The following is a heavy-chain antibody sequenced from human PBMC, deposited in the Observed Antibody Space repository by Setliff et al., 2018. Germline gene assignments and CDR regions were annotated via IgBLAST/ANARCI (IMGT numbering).Heavy chain of an antibody. J-gene: IGHJ6*02. CDR2: ISGHNGKT. D-gene: IGHD3-10*01. CDR1: GFTFTYFG. CDR3: AKEPAVSLTEAVRRSSYDYALDV. Sequence: ASVKVSCKASGFTFTYFGISWVRLAPGQGLEWMGWISGHNGKTMYAQKFQDRVVMTTDTDTGTAYMELRSLRFDDSAIYYCAKEPAVSLTEAVRRSSYDYALDVWGQGTTVTVS. V-gene: IGHV1-18*01.